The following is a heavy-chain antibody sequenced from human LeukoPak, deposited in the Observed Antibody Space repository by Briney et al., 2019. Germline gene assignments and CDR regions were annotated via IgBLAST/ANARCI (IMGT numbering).Heavy chain of an antibody. V-gene: IGHV1-69*13. Sequence: SVKVSCEASGGTVTSYAISWVRQAPGHGLEWMGGIIPIFGTANYAQKFQGRVTITADESTSTAYMELSSLRSEDTAVYYCARDAPGIKYYYGMDVWGQGTTVTVS. CDR3: ARDAPGIKYYYGMDV. D-gene: IGHD3-10*01. CDR1: GGTVTSYA. CDR2: IIPIFGTA. J-gene: IGHJ6*02.